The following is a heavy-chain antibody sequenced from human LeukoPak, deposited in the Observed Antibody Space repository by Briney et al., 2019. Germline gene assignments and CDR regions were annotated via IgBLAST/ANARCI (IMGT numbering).Heavy chain of an antibody. Sequence: PGGSLRLSCAASGFTFSSYAMSWVRQAPGKGLVWVSSISSSSSYIYYADSVKGRFTISRDNAKNSLYLQMNSLRAEDTAVYYCARSCSGGSCYHYFDYWGQGTLVTVSS. V-gene: IGHV3-21*01. CDR2: ISSSSSYI. J-gene: IGHJ4*02. D-gene: IGHD2-15*01. CDR3: ARSCSGGSCYHYFDY. CDR1: GFTFSSYA.